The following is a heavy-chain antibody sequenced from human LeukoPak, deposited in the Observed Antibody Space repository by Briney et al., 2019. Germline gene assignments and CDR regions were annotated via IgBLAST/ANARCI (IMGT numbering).Heavy chain of an antibody. V-gene: IGHV4-31*03. Sequence: SETLSLTCTVSGGSISSGGYYWNWIRQHPGKGLEWIGYIYYSGSTYYNPSLKSRVTISVDTSKNQFSLKLSSVTAADTAVYYCAREYQVVQLLSAGWFDPWGQGTLVTVSS. J-gene: IGHJ5*02. CDR3: AREYQVVQLLSAGWFDP. CDR1: GGSISSGGYY. D-gene: IGHD2-2*01. CDR2: IYYSGST.